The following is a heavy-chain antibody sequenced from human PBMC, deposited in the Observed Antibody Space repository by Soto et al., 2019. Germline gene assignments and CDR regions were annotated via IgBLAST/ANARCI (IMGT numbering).Heavy chain of an antibody. Sequence: SLRNFYVGTGVNFSVYNLAWVRQAPGRGLEWVASISSRSTNIDYADSVKGRFHISRDNAKNLVSLQMSSLRGEDTALYYCAKFTVPFFRTLWYSLEY. J-gene: IGHJ1*01. D-gene: IGHD3-10*01. CDR2: ISSRSTNI. CDR3: AKFTVPFFRTLWYSLEY. V-gene: IGHV3-21*06. CDR1: GVNFSVYN.